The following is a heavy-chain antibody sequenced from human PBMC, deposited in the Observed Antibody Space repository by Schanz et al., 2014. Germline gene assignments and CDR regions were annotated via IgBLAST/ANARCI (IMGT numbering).Heavy chain of an antibody. J-gene: IGHJ4*02. CDR3: ARGGSGSHYRLDY. Sequence: EEQLVESGGGLVQPGGSLRLSCAASGFTFSSYWMHWVRQAPGKGLEWVSYISGSSRTIYYADSMKGRFTVSRDNAENALYLQMNSLRAEDTGLYFCARGGSGSHYRLDYWGQGTLVTVSS. D-gene: IGHD1-26*01. V-gene: IGHV3-48*01. CDR1: GFTFSSYW. CDR2: ISGSSRTI.